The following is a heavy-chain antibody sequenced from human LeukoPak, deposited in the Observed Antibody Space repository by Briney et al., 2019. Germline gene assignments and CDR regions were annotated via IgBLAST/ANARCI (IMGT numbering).Heavy chain of an antibody. Sequence: PGGSLRLSCVASGFSFSTSWMTWVRQAPGKGLEWVANIRKDGREIYYADSMKGRFTISRDNSKNSLYLQIHSLRAEDTGVHYCVRDGDSWNDFDHWGQGTLVTVSS. D-gene: IGHD1-1*01. CDR2: IRKDGREI. J-gene: IGHJ4*02. V-gene: IGHV3-7*01. CDR3: VRDGDSWNDFDH. CDR1: GFSFSTSW.